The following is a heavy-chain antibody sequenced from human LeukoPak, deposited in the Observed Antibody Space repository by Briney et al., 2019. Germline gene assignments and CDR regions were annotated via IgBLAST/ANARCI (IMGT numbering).Heavy chain of an antibody. CDR3: ARSPGWRTYSDY. CDR2: IKQDGSET. CDR1: GFTFSDYW. D-gene: IGHD2-15*01. J-gene: IGHJ4*02. V-gene: IGHV3-7*01. Sequence: GGSLRLSCAASGFTFSDYWMTWVRQAPGKGLEWVVNIKQDGSETFCVDSVKGRFTISRDNVKNSLYLQMNSLRAEDTAVYYCARSPGWRTYSDYWGQGTLVTVSS.